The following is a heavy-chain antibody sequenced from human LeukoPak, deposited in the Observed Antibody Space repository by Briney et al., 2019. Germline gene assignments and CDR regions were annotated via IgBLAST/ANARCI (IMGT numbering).Heavy chain of an antibody. J-gene: IGHJ6*03. V-gene: IGHV1-46*01. Sequence: ASVKVSCKASGYTFTSYYMHWVRQAPGQGLEWMGIINPSGGSTSYAQKFQGRVTMTRDTSTSTVYMELSSLRSEDTAVYYCARGAAAGTRYYYMDVWGKGTTVTISS. CDR3: ARGAAAGTRYYYMDV. CDR1: GYTFTSYY. D-gene: IGHD6-13*01. CDR2: INPSGGST.